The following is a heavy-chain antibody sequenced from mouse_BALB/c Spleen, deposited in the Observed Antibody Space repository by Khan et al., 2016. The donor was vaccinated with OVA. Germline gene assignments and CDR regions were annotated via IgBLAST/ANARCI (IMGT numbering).Heavy chain of an antibody. CDR1: GYSFTSYY. J-gene: IGHJ3*01. CDR2: INPSNGGT. D-gene: IGHD2-1*01. V-gene: IGHV1-53*01. CDR3: TRSGYGTLAY. Sequence: LQQPGASVRLSCKASGYSFTSYYLYWVKQRPGHGLEWIGDINPSNGGTHFNEKFKNKVTLTVDKSSSTAYMQLSSLTSEDSAVYYCTRSGYGTLAYWGRGTLVTVSA.